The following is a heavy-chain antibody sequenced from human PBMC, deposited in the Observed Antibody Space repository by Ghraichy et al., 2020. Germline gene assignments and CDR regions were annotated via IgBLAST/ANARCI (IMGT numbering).Heavy chain of an antibody. J-gene: IGHJ3*02. V-gene: IGHV4-39*01. D-gene: IGHD1-20*01. Sequence: SETLSLTCTVSGGSISSSSYYWGWIRQPPGKGLEWIGSIYYSGSTYYNPSLKSRVTISVDTSKNQFSLKLSSVTAADTAVYYCARQDSITGTWAGSPDAFDIWGQGTMVTVSS. CDR3: ARQDSITGTWAGSPDAFDI. CDR1: GGSISSSSYY. CDR2: IYYSGST.